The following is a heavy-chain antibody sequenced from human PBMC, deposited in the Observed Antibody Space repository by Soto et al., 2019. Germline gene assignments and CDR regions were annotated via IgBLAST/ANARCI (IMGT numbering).Heavy chain of an antibody. V-gene: IGHV3-30*03. J-gene: IGHJ6*02. CDR3: ARDFARTDYGDYFYGMDV. Sequence: GGSLRLSCAGSGFTFRWFGMNWVRQAPGKGLEWVARISNDVSNKYYADSVKGRFTISRDNSKNTLYLQMNSLRAEDTAVYYCARDFARTDYGDYFYGMDVWGQGTTVTVSS. D-gene: IGHD4-17*01. CDR1: GFTFRWFG. CDR2: ISNDVSNK.